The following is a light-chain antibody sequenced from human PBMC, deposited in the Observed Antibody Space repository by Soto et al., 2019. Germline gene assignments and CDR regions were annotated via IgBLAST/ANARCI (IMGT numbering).Light chain of an antibody. J-gene: IGLJ1*01. V-gene: IGLV2-14*01. CDR1: SSDIGGYNY. Sequence: QSALTQPASVSGSPGQSTTISCTGTSSDIGGYNYVSWYQQLPGEAPKLIIYDVSDRPSGVSTRFSGSKSGNTASLTISGLXXXXXXXXXCSSFTSRHTYVFGTGTKLTVL. CDR2: DVS. CDR3: SSFTSRHTYV.